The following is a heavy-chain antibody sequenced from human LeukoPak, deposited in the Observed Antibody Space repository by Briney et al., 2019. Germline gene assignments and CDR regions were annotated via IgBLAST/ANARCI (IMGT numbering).Heavy chain of an antibody. J-gene: IGHJ3*02. Sequence: ASVKVSCKASGNTFSSYFIHWVRQAPGQGLEWMGIISLSGGSTSYAQEFQGRVTMTRDTSTSTVYMELSSLRSEDTAVYYCGRVTLYAFDIWGQGTMVTVSS. D-gene: IGHD4-23*01. CDR3: GRVTLYAFDI. CDR1: GNTFSSYF. CDR2: ISLSGGST. V-gene: IGHV1-46*01.